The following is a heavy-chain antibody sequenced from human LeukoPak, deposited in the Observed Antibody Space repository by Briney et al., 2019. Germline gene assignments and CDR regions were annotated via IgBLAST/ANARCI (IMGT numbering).Heavy chain of an antibody. Sequence: ASVKVSCKASGGTFSSYAISWVRQAPGQGLEWMGRIIPILGIANYAQKFQGRVTITADKSTSTAYMELSSLRSEDTAVYYCASLSDYDFWNRRNWFDPWGQGTLVTVSS. J-gene: IGHJ5*02. V-gene: IGHV1-69*04. CDR1: GGTFSSYA. CDR2: IIPILGIA. CDR3: ASLSDYDFWNRRNWFDP. D-gene: IGHD3-3*01.